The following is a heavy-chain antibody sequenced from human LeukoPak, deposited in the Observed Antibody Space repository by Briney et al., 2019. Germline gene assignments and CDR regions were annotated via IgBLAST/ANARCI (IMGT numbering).Heavy chain of an antibody. CDR3: ARLDRGYGCGPNVFDV. V-gene: IGHV4-39*02. CDR2: VYFRGTT. D-gene: IGHD5-12*01. CDR1: GDSISSTTFW. Sequence: PSETLSLTCIVYGDSISSTTFWWEWIREAPGKGLESIATVYFRGTTYYYQSLQSRVTNSLNASEGHFALRLRYVTAADAALYQCARLDRGYGCGPNVFDVWGQGTMVTVSS. J-gene: IGHJ3*01.